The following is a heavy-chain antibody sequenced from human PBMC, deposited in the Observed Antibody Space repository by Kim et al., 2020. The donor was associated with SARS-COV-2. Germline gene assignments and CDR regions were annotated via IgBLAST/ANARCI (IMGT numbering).Heavy chain of an antibody. J-gene: IGHJ4*02. V-gene: IGHV3-72*01. D-gene: IGHD2-15*01. Sequence: AASMKGRFSISRANSKNSMYLQINSLKTEDTAVYYCISLTNIAEYRFFDYWGQGALVTVS. CDR3: ISLTNIAEYRFFDY.